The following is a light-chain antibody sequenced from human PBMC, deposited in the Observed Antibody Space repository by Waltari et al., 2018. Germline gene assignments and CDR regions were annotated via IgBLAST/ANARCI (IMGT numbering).Light chain of an antibody. CDR1: EIVLYSSSNKNH. CDR3: QQYYSTPLT. Sequence: DMLMTQSPDSLAEPLDERATINCKSSEIVLYSSSNKNHLAWYQQKPGQPPRLLISCASSRESGVPDRFSGSGSGTDFTLTISGLQTEDVAVYYCQQYYSTPLTFGPGTKVDI. V-gene: IGKV4-1*01. CDR2: CAS. J-gene: IGKJ3*01.